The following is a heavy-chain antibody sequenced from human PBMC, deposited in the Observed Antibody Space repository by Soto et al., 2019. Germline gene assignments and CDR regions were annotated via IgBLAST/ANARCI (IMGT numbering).Heavy chain of an antibody. Sequence: SVKVSCKASGGTFSGYGISWVRQAPGQGREWMGGIIPIFGTANYAQKFQGRVTITADESTSTAYMGLSSLRSDDTAVYYCARALALGSGYPTDYWG. D-gene: IGHD3-22*01. CDR2: IIPIFGTA. CDR1: GGTFSGYG. V-gene: IGHV1-69*13. J-gene: IGHJ4*01. CDR3: ARALALGSGYPTDY.